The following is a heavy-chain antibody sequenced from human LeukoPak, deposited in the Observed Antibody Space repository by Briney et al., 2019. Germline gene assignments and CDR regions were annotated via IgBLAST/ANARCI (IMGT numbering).Heavy chain of an antibody. CDR3: ARDHDSPGAFDI. Sequence: SVTLSLTCTVSGGSISSYYWSWIRQPPGKGLEWIGYIYYSGSTNYNPSLKSRVTISIDTSKNQFSLKLRSVTAADTAVYYCARDHDSPGAFDIWGQGTMVTVSS. V-gene: IGHV4-59*01. J-gene: IGHJ3*02. CDR2: IYYSGST. CDR1: GGSISSYY. D-gene: IGHD3-22*01.